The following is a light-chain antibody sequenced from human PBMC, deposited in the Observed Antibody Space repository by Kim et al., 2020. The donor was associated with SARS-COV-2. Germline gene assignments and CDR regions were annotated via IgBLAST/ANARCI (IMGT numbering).Light chain of an antibody. CDR2: DVS. V-gene: IGLV2-14*01. Sequence: QSALTQPASVSGSPGQSITISCTGTSSDIGGYKYVSWYQQHPGKAPKLMIYDVSKRPSGVANRFSGSKSGNTASLTISGLQAGDEADYYCRSYTSSSTYYVFGTGTKVTVL. CDR3: RSYTSSSTYYV. J-gene: IGLJ1*01. CDR1: SSDIGGYKY.